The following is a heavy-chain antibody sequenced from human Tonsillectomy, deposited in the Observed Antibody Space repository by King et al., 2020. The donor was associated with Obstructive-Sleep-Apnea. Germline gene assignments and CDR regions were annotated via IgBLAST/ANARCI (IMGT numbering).Heavy chain of an antibody. J-gene: IGHJ5*02. V-gene: IGHV4-4*02. CDR2: IYQRGIT. CDR3: ARSKLGAAEVDP. CDR1: GGSISSSNW. Sequence: QLQESGPGLVKPSGTLSLTCVVSGGSISSSNWWSWVRQPPGKGREGVGEIYQRGITNYNPSLQSRGTISVDKSQNHVSLKLGTVTAADTAVYYCARSKLGAAEVDPWGQGTLVTVSS. D-gene: IGHD6-13*01.